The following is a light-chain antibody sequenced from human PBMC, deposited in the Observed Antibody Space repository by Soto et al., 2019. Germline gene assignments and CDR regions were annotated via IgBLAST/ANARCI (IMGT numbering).Light chain of an antibody. CDR3: QQYAISPLT. CDR2: GAS. J-gene: IGKJ4*01. V-gene: IGKV3-20*01. Sequence: EIVLTQSPGTLSLSPGERVTVSCRASQSVSSNFLAWYQQKPGQAPRLLIHGASIRATGIPDRFTGSGSGTDFILTISRLEPEDFAVYHCQQYAISPLTFGGGTKVEIK. CDR1: QSVSSNF.